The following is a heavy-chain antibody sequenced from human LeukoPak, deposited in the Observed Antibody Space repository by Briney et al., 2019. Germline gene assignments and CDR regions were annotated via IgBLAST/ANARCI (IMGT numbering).Heavy chain of an antibody. V-gene: IGHV3-30*02. Sequence: GGSLRLSCAASGFTFSSYGMHWVRQAPGKGLEWVAFIRYDGSNKYYADSVKGRFTISRDNSKNTLYLQMNSLRAEDTAVYYCAKDSGSGGYAYYYYYMDVWGKGTTVTISS. D-gene: IGHD3-22*01. J-gene: IGHJ6*03. CDR3: AKDSGSGGYAYYYYYMDV. CDR1: GFTFSSYG. CDR2: IRYDGSNK.